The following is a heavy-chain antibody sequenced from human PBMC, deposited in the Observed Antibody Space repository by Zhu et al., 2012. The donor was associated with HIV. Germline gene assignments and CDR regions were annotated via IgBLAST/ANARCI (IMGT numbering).Heavy chain of an antibody. D-gene: IGHD2-15*01. CDR1: GGSISNYY. V-gene: IGHV4-59*01. CDR2: IYYSGST. J-gene: IGHJ4*02. Sequence: QVQLLESGPGLVKPSETLSLTCTVSGGSISNYYWSWIRQPPGKGLEWIGYIYYSGSTSYNPSLKSRVTISLDTSKNQSSLKLRFVTAADTAVYYCARVVVIAAPHFDYWGQGTLVTVSS. CDR3: ARVVVIAAPHFDY.